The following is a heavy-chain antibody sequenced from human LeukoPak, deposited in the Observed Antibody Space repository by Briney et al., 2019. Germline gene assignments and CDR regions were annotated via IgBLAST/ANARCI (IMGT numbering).Heavy chain of an antibody. V-gene: IGHV3-30*03. CDR3: ARRSTPFGEYGDYYYGMDV. Sequence: PGGSLRLSCAASGFTFSSYGMHWVRQAPGKGLEWVAVISYDGSNKYYADSVKGRFTISRDNSKNTLYLQMNSLRAEDTAVYYCARRSTPFGEYGDYYYGMDVWGQGTTVNVSS. CDR1: GFTFSSYG. J-gene: IGHJ6*02. D-gene: IGHD3-10*01. CDR2: ISYDGSNK.